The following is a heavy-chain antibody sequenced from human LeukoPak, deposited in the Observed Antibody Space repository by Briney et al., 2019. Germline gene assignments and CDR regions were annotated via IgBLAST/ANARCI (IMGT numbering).Heavy chain of an antibody. D-gene: IGHD5-24*01. J-gene: IGHJ4*02. CDR1: GGTFSSYA. Sequence: SVKVSCKASGGTFSSYAISWVRQAPGQGLEWMGGIIPILGTANYAQKFQGRVTITADESTSTAYMELSSLRSEDTAVYYCARDGRDGYNLVYWGQGTLVTVSS. CDR2: IIPILGTA. CDR3: ARDGRDGYNLVY. V-gene: IGHV1-69*01.